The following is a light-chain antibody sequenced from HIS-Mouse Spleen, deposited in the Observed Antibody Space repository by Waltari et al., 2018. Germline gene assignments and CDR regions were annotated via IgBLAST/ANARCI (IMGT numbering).Light chain of an antibody. CDR3: SSYTRSSTWV. J-gene: IGLJ3*02. V-gene: IGLV2-14*01. CDR1: SSDVGGYNY. CDR2: EVS. Sequence: QSALTQPASVSGSPGQSITISCTGTSSDVGGYNYVSWYQQHPGKAPKLMIYEVSNRPSGVSNRFSGSKSGNTASLTISGLQAEDEADYYCSSYTRSSTWVFGGGPKLTVL.